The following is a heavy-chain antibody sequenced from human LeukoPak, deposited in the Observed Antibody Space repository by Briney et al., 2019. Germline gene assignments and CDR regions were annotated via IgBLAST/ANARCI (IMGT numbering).Heavy chain of an antibody. J-gene: IGHJ4*02. Sequence: GGSLRLSCAASGFTFDDYGMSWVRQAPGKGLEWVSAISGSGGSTYYADSVKGRFTISRDNSKNTLYLQMNSLRAEDTAVYYCASHHYDILTGPNYWGRGTLVTVSS. CDR1: GFTFDDYG. V-gene: IGHV3-23*01. CDR3: ASHHYDILTGPNY. D-gene: IGHD3-9*01. CDR2: ISGSGGST.